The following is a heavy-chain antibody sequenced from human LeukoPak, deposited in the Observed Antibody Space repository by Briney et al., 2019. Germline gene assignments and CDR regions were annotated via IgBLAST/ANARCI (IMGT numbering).Heavy chain of an antibody. Sequence: PSETLSLTCTVSGGTISSYYWSWIRQPPGKGLEWIGYIYYSGSTNYNPSLKSRVTISVDTSKNQFSLKLSSVTAADTAVYYCARINLDAFDIWGQGTMVTVSS. V-gene: IGHV4-59*01. CDR2: IYYSGST. CDR3: ARINLDAFDI. J-gene: IGHJ3*02. D-gene: IGHD1-14*01. CDR1: GGTISSYY.